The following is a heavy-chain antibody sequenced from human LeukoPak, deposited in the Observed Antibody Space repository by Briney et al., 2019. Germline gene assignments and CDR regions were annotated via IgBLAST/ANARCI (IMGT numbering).Heavy chain of an antibody. D-gene: IGHD4-23*01. CDR1: GFTFSNSA. Sequence: TSVKVSCKASGFTFSNSAIQWVRQARGQGLEWIGWIGVGGGNTNYAQRFQDRVTITRDMSTSTAYMELGGLRSEDTAVYYCAAEIYGANSDCCTFDFWGPGTPVTVSS. CDR3: AAEIYGANSDCCTFDF. J-gene: IGHJ3*01. CDR2: IGVGGGNT. V-gene: IGHV1-58*02.